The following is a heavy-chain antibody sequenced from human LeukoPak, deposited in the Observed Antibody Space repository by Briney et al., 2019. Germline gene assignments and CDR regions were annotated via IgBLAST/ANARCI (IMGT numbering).Heavy chain of an antibody. V-gene: IGHV4-34*01. CDR3: AILNYGDSARYFDY. D-gene: IGHD4-17*01. CDR2: INHSGST. CDR1: GGSFSGYY. Sequence: SETLSLTCAVYGGSFSGYYWSWIRQPPGKGLEWIGEINHSGSTNYNPSLKSRVTISVDTSKNQFSLKLSSVTAADTAVYYCAILNYGDSARYFDYWGQGTLVTISS. J-gene: IGHJ4*02.